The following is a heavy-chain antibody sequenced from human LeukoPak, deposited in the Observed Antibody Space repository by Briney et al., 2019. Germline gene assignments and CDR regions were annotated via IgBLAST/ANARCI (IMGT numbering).Heavy chain of an antibody. V-gene: IGHV4-39*07. Sequence: SETLSLTCTVSGGSISSRSSNHYWGWIRQSPGKGLEWIGSIYYSGSTYYNPSLKSRVTISVDTSKNQFSLKLSSVTAADTAVYYCARYNWNYGGWFDPWGQGTLVTVSS. D-gene: IGHD1-7*01. CDR3: ARYNWNYGGWFDP. J-gene: IGHJ5*02. CDR2: IYYSGST. CDR1: GGSISSRSSNHY.